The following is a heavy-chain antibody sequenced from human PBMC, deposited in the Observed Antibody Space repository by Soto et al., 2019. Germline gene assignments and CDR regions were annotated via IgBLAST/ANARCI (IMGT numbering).Heavy chain of an antibody. J-gene: IGHJ3*02. V-gene: IGHV1-46*01. CDR3: ARVVAVAGTRYHDAFDI. Sequence: ASVKVSCKASGYTFTSYYMHWVRQAPGQGLEWMGIINPSGGSTSYAQKFQGRVTMTRDTSTSTVYMELSSLRSEDTAVYYCARVVAVAGTRYHDAFDIWGQGTMVTVSS. CDR1: GYTFTSYY. CDR2: INPSGGST. D-gene: IGHD6-19*01.